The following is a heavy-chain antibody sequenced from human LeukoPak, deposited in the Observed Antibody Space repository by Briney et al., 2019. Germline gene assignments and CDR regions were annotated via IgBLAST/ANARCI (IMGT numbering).Heavy chain of an antibody. CDR2: IYSGGST. J-gene: IGHJ4*02. V-gene: IGHV3-53*01. CDR1: GFTVSSNY. CDR3: VKEAHRVGRPLFDF. Sequence: GGSLRLSCAASGFTVSSNYMSWVRQAPGKGLEWVSVIYSGGSTYYADSVKGRFTISRDNSKNTLYLQMNSLRAEDTAVYYCVKEAHRVGRPLFDFWGRGTLVIVSS.